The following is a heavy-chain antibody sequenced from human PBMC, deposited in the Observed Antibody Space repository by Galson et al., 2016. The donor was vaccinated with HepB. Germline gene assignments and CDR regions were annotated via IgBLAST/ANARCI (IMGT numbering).Heavy chain of an antibody. CDR3: ARVRIAVAENSYFFDS. CDR2: IYYSGGST. Sequence: SETLSLTCTVSGVSLSSYYWGWIRQPPGKGLEWIGYIYYSGGSTNYNPSLKSRVTISVDTLKNQFSLKLSSVTAADTAVYFCARVRIAVAENSYFFDSWGQGTLVTVSS. CDR1: GVSLSSYY. J-gene: IGHJ4*02. V-gene: IGHV4-59*01. D-gene: IGHD6-19*01.